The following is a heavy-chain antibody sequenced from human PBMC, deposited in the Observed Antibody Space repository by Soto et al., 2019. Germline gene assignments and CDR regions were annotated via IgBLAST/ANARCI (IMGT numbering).Heavy chain of an antibody. Sequence: PGGPLRLSYAAAGFTFGDQAMQWVRQAPGKGLEWVSGISWNGGSIVYADSVKGRLTISRDNAKNSLYLQMNSLRPEDTAFYYCATDPGPIGRLFDNCGQGTLVTVSS. J-gene: IGHJ4*02. CDR2: ISWNGGSI. V-gene: IGHV3-9*01. D-gene: IGHD5-12*01. CDR3: ATDPGPIGRLFDN. CDR1: GFTFGDQA.